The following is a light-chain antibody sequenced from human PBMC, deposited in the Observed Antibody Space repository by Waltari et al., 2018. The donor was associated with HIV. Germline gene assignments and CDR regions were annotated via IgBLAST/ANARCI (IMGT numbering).Light chain of an antibody. CDR3: HSYDSGLGAL. J-gene: IGLJ3*02. Sequence: QSVLTQPPSVSAAPGHKVTISCTGSPSHLRADYHVPGYQQLPGRAPKVLIYGNNKRPSGIPDRFSGAKSGTSASLAITGLQSDDEADYYCHSYDSGLGALFGGGTKVTVL. CDR2: GNN. CDR1: PSHLRADYH. V-gene: IGLV1-40*01.